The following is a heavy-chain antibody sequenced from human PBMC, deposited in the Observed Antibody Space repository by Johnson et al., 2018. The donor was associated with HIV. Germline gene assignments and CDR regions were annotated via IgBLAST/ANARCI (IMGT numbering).Heavy chain of an antibody. CDR3: ARDGRDLVTRGSFDV. Sequence: VQLVESGGGLVQPGGSLRLSCAASGITVGTNYMSWVRQAPGKGLEWVSVIFSVGDVYYADSVKGRFTISRDNSKNMGYLQMNSLRAEDTAVYYCARDGRDLVTRGSFDVWGQGTVVTVSS. CDR2: IFSVGDV. D-gene: IGHD3-9*01. J-gene: IGHJ3*01. CDR1: GITVGTNY. V-gene: IGHV3-66*02.